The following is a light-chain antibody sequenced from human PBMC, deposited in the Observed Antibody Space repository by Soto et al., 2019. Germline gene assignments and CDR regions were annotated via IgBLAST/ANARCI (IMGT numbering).Light chain of an antibody. J-gene: IGKJ1*01. CDR3: QQYNSYSPT. CDR2: DAS. V-gene: IGKV1-5*01. CDR1: RNVSRW. Sequence: DIQMTQSPSTLSASVGDTVTITCRASRNVSRWLAWYQQKPVKALRLLVYDASILAIGFPSSFGGSVSGTELLLTFPSLQPDDFGTYHCQQYNSYSPTFGPGTKV.